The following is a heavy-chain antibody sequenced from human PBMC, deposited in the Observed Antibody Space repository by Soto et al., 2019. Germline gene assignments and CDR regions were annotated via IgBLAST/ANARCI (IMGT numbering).Heavy chain of an antibody. CDR3: ARLQVVVVPAATDAFDI. V-gene: IGHV4-39*01. J-gene: IGHJ3*02. CDR1: GGSISTRSSY. CDR2: IYYSGST. D-gene: IGHD2-2*01. Sequence: KTSETLSLTCTVSGGSISTRSSYWGWIRQPPGKGLEWIGSIYYSGSTYYNPSLKSRVTISVDTSKNQFSLKLSSVTAADTAVYYCARLQVVVVPAATDAFDIWGQGTMVTVSS.